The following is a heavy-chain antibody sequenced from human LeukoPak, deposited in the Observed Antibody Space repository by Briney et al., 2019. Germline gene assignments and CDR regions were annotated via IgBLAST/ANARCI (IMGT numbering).Heavy chain of an antibody. Sequence: GGSLRLSCAVSGFTFSSYLMRWVRQAPGKGLVWVARINSDGSTTTYADPVKGRFTISRDNAKNMLYLQMNSLRADDTAMYYCVRDRPRYCSGGSCYSWYLDLWGRGTLVTVSS. CDR1: GFTFSSYL. V-gene: IGHV3-74*03. D-gene: IGHD2-15*01. CDR2: INSDGSTT. J-gene: IGHJ2*01. CDR3: VRDRPRYCSGGSCYSWYLDL.